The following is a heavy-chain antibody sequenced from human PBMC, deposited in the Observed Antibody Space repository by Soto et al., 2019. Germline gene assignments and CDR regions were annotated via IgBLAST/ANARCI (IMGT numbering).Heavy chain of an antibody. Sequence: SETLSLTCTVSGGSISSYYWSWIRQPPGKGLEWIGYIYYSGSTNYNPSLKSRVTISVDTSKNQFSLKLSSVTAADTAVYYCARVGMITFGGVIAHRAFEIWGHGTMVTVS. CDR2: IYYSGST. CDR1: GGSISSYY. J-gene: IGHJ3*02. D-gene: IGHD3-16*02. V-gene: IGHV4-59*01. CDR3: ARVGMITFGGVIAHRAFEI.